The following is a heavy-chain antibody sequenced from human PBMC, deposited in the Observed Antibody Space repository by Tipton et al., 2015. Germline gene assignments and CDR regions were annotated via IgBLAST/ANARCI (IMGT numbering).Heavy chain of an antibody. V-gene: IGHV3-49*03. J-gene: IGHJ4*02. CDR3: ARVGSGWYFDY. Sequence: SLRLSCTGSGFIFGDHAMSWFRQAPGKGLEWVGFISSKSYSGTAEYAASAKGRFTISRDDSKNSLYLQMSSLKTEDTAVYYCARVGSGWYFDYWGQGTLVTVSS. CDR2: ISSKSYSGTA. CDR1: GFIFGDHA. D-gene: IGHD6-19*01.